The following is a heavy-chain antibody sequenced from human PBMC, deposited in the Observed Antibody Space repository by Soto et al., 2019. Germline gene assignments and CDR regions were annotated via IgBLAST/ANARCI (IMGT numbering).Heavy chain of an antibody. CDR2: INSDGSST. D-gene: IGHD4-4*01. Sequence: GGSLRLSCAASGFTFSSYWMHWVRQAPGKGLVWVSRINSDGSSTSYADSVKGRFTISRDNAKNTLYLQMNSLRAEDTAVYYCARVPTVTMAYYYYYYGMDVWGQGTTVTVSS. V-gene: IGHV3-74*01. J-gene: IGHJ6*02. CDR1: GFTFSSYW. CDR3: ARVPTVTMAYYYYYYGMDV.